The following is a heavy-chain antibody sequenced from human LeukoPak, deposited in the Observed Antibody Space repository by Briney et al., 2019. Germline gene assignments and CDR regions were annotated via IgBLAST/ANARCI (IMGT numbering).Heavy chain of an antibody. CDR2: INPKSGGT. V-gene: IGHV1-2*02. D-gene: IGHD6-19*01. Sequence: ASVKVSCKASGYTFTGYCMRWVRQAPGQGLEWMGWINPKSGGTNYAQKFQGRVTMTRDTSISTTYMELSRLRSDDTAVYYCARDLGISGWYAPPLGYFDYWGQGTLVTVSS. CDR3: ARDLGISGWYAPPLGYFDY. CDR1: GYTFTGYC. J-gene: IGHJ4*02.